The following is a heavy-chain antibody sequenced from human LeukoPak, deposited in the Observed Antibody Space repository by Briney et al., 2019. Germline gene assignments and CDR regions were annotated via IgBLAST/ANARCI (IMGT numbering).Heavy chain of an antibody. J-gene: IGHJ4*02. V-gene: IGHV3-30-3*01. D-gene: IGHD5-18*01. CDR1: GFTFSSYA. CDR3: ARAPDTAMVNLDY. CDR2: ISYDGSNK. Sequence: GGSLRLSCAASGFTFSSYATHWVRQAPGKGLEWVAVISYDGSNKYYADSVKGRFTISRDNSKNTLYLQMNSLRAEDTAVYYCARAPDTAMVNLDYWGQGTLVTVSS.